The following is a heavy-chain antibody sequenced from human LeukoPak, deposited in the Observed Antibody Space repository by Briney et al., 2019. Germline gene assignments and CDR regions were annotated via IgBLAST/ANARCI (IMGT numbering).Heavy chain of an antibody. CDR3: AKGGPLCYYFGMDV. D-gene: IGHD3-10*01. J-gene: IGHJ6*02. Sequence: GSSLRLSCAASGFTFSDYGIHWVRQAPGKGLEWVAVISYDGSDERYADSVKGRFTISRDNSKNTLFLQMNSLRNEDTAVYYCAKGGPLCYYFGMDVRGQGTTVTVSS. V-gene: IGHV3-30*18. CDR1: GFTFSDYG. CDR2: ISYDGSDE.